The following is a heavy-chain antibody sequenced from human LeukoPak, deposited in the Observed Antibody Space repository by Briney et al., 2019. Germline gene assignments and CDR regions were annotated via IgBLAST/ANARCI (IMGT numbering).Heavy chain of an antibody. CDR3: ARQNSSGLDS. V-gene: IGHV4-39*01. Sequence: SETPSLTCTVSGGSISGSTDHWGWIRQPPGKGLEWIGIVYPSGATYYNPSLKSRVTISVDTSKNQFSLRLSSVTATDTAVYFCARQNSSGLDSWGQGTLVTVSS. CDR2: VYPSGAT. J-gene: IGHJ4*02. D-gene: IGHD3-22*01. CDR1: GGSISGSTDH.